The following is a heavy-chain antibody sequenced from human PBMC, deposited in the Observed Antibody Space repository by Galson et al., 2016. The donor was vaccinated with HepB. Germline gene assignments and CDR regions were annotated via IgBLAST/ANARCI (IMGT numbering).Heavy chain of an antibody. J-gene: IGHJ4*02. D-gene: IGHD4-17*01. CDR3: ASRGDYDDFND. CDR2: ISTYNDKT. CDR1: GYTFTTYG. V-gene: IGHV1-18*01. Sequence: SVKVSCKASGYTFTTYGITWVRQAPGQGLEWMARISTYNDKTDYAQKVQGRVTMTTDTSTRTAYLELRSLRSDDTAVYYCASRGDYDDFNDWGQGTLVTVSS.